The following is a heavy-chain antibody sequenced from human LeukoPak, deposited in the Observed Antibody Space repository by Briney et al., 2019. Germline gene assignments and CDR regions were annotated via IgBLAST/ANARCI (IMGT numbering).Heavy chain of an antibody. J-gene: IGHJ3*02. CDR1: GGTFSSYA. V-gene: IGHV1-69*05. CDR2: IIPIFGTA. D-gene: IGHD3-22*01. CDR3: AREIPNYDSSGYYFDAFDI. Sequence: ASVTVSRKASGGTFSSYAISWVRQAPGQGLEWMGGIIPIFGTANYAQKFQGRVTITTDESTSTAYMELSSLRSEDTAVYYCAREIPNYDSSGYYFDAFDIWGQGTMVTVSS.